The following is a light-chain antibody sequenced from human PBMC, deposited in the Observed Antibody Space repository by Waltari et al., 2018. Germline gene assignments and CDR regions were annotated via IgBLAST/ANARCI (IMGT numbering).Light chain of an antibody. CDR2: DAS. J-gene: IGKJ4*01. CDR3: QQYYSTPLT. Sequence: DIQMTQSPSSLSASVGDRVTITCQASQDISNYLNWYQQKPGKAPKLLIYDASNLETGVPSRFSGSGSGTDFTFTISSLQPEDMAVYYCQQYYSTPLTFGGGTKVEIK. CDR1: QDISNY. V-gene: IGKV1-33*01.